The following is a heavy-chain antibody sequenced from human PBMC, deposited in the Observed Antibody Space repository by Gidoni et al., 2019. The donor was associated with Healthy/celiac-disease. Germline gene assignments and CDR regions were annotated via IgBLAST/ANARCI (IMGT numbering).Heavy chain of an antibody. J-gene: IGHJ4*02. CDR2: IWYDGSNK. V-gene: IGHV3-33*01. CDR1: VFTFSSYG. CDR3: ARDRDYYDFDY. D-gene: IGHD3-22*01. Sequence: VQLVESGGGMVQPGWSLRLSCAASVFTFSSYGMHWVRQAPGKGLEWVAVIWYDGSNKYYADSVKGRFTISRDNSKNTLYLQMNSLRAEDTAVYYCARDRDYYDFDYWGQGTLVTVSS.